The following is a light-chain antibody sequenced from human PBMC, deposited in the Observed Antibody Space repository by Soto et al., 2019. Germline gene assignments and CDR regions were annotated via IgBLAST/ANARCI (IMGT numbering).Light chain of an antibody. CDR2: LGS. Sequence: DIVMTQSPLSLPVTPREPASISCRSSQSLLHSNGYNYLDWYLQKPGQSPQLLIYLGSNRASGVPDRFSGSGSGTDFTLKISRVEAEDVGVYYCIQALQTPNTFGQGTRLEIK. CDR1: QSLLHSNGYNY. CDR3: IQALQTPNT. J-gene: IGKJ5*01. V-gene: IGKV2-28*01.